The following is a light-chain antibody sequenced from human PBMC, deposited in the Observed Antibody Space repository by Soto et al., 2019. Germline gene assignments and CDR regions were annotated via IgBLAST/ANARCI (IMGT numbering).Light chain of an antibody. Sequence: EIVLTQSPATLSLSPGARATLSCRASQSVSSYLAWYQQKPGQAPRLLLHDASNRATGIPARFSGSGSGTDFTLTISSLEPRDCAVYYCQQRSNWPPLPFGGGTKREIK. CDR1: QSVSSY. CDR2: DAS. CDR3: QQRSNWPPLP. V-gene: IGKV3-11*01. J-gene: IGKJ4*01.